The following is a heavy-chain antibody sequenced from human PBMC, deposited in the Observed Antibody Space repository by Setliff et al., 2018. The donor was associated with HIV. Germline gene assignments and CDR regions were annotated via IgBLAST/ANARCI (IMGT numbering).Heavy chain of an antibody. D-gene: IGHD2-15*01. V-gene: IGHV4-39*07. Sequence: KPSETLSLTCTVSGGSISSSSYYWGWIRQPPGKGLEWIGSIYYSGSTNYNPSLKSRVTMSLDTSKNQFSLKLNFVTAADTAVYYCAKVGAYCSGGKCSSPYYFDFWGQGILVTVSS. CDR1: GGSISSSSYY. CDR2: IYYSGST. CDR3: AKVGAYCSGGKCSSPYYFDF. J-gene: IGHJ4*02.